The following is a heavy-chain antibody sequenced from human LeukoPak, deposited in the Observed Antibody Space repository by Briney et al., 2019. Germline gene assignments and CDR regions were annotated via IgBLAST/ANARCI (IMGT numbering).Heavy chain of an antibody. Sequence: SETLSLTCTVSGGSISSYYWSWIRQPPGKGLEWIGYIYYSGSTNYNPSLKSRVTMSVDTSKNQFSLKLSSVTAADTAVYYCARDLADCTNGVCYMSPNWFDPWGQGTLVTVSS. CDR2: IYYSGST. J-gene: IGHJ5*02. CDR1: GGSISSYY. D-gene: IGHD2-8*01. V-gene: IGHV4-59*12. CDR3: ARDLADCTNGVCYMSPNWFDP.